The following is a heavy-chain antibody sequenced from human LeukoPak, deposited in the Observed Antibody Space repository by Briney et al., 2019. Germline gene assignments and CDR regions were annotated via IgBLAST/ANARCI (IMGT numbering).Heavy chain of an antibody. CDR1: GGSFSGYY. V-gene: IGHV4-34*01. J-gene: IGHJ4*02. CDR3: ARTRGYSSGWYYFDY. D-gene: IGHD6-19*01. Sequence: SETLSLTCTVYGGSFSGYYWSWIRQPPEKGLEWIGEINHSGSTNYNPSLKSRVTISVDTSKNQFSLKLSSVTAADTAVYYCARTRGYSSGWYYFDYWGQGTLVTVSS. CDR2: INHSGST.